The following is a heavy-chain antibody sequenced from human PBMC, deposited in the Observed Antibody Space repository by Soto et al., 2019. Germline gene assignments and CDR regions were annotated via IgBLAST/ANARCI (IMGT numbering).Heavy chain of an antibody. J-gene: IGHJ6*02. Sequence: PGGSLRLSCTASGFTFGDYAMSWVRQAPGKGLEWVGFIRSKAYGGTTECAASVKGRFTISRDDSKSIAYLQMNSLKTEDTAVYYCTRDRWYTVTPQPYYYYYGMDVWGQGTTVTVSS. D-gene: IGHD4-17*01. CDR3: TRDRWYTVTPQPYYYYYGMDV. CDR1: GFTFGDYA. V-gene: IGHV3-49*04. CDR2: IRSKAYGGTT.